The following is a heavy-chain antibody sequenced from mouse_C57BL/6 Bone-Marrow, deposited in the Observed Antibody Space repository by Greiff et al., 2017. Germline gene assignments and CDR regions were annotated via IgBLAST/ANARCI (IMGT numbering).Heavy chain of an antibody. CDR3: ARERLITTVQGDIDY. CDR1: GYTFTSYW. Sequence: VQLQQPGAELVRPGSSVKLSCKASGYTFTSYWMHWVKQRPIQGLEWIGNIDPSDSETHYNQKFKDKATLTVDKSSSTAYMQLSSLTSEDSAVYYGARERLITTVQGDIDYWGQGTTLTVSS. J-gene: IGHJ2*01. D-gene: IGHD1-1*01. V-gene: IGHV1-52*01. CDR2: IDPSDSET.